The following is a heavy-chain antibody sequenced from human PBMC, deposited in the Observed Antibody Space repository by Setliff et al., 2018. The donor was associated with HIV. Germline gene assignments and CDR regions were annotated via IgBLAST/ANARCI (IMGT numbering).Heavy chain of an antibody. Sequence: ETLSLTCTVSGGSISSYYWSWIRQPPGKGLEWIGHIYYSGTTNYSPSLKSRVTISVDTSKNQFSLKLSSVTAADTAVYYCASGGYYGSGSYYGGWFDPWGQGTRVTVSS. V-gene: IGHV4-59*01. CDR2: IYYSGTT. D-gene: IGHD3-10*01. CDR3: ASGGYYGSGSYYGGWFDP. CDR1: GGSISSYY. J-gene: IGHJ5*02.